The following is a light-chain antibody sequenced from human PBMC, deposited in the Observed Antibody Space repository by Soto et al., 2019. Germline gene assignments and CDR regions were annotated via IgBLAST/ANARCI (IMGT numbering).Light chain of an antibody. V-gene: IGLV1-44*01. CDR3: AAWDGSLNNVL. J-gene: IGLJ2*01. CDR1: GSSIGTNT. CDR2: GNN. Sequence: QSVLTQPPSASGTPGQRVTIFCSGSGSSIGTNTVNWYRQLPGTAPKLLIYGNNQRPSGVPDRFSGSKSGTSASLAISGLQSEDEAEYYCAAWDGSLNNVLFGGGTKSPS.